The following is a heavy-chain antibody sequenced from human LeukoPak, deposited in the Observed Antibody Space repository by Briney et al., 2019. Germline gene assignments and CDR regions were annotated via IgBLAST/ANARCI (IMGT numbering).Heavy chain of an antibody. CDR3: ARLLAPYDILTLASRGEEKWFDP. D-gene: IGHD3-9*01. J-gene: IGHJ5*02. CDR1: GGSISSSSYY. CDR2: IYYSGST. V-gene: IGHV4-39*01. Sequence: PSETLSLTCTVSGGSISSSSYYWGWIRQPPGKGLEWIGSIYYSGSTYYNPSLKSRVTISVDTSKNQFSLKLSSVTAADTAVYYCARLLAPYDILTLASRGEEKWFDPWGQGTLVTVSS.